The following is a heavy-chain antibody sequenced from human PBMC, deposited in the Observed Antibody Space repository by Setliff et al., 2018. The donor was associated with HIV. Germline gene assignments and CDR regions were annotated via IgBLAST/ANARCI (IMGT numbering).Heavy chain of an antibody. CDR1: GGSISSYY. D-gene: IGHD5-12*01. J-gene: IGHJ6*02. Sequence: SETLSLTCTVSGGSISSYYWSWIRQPAGKGLEWIGRFYTSGSTNYNPSLKSRVTMSVDTSKNQFSLKVRYVSAADTAIYYCAREIWGQVAHVPYGMDVWGQGTTVTVSS. CDR3: AREIWGQVAHVPYGMDV. V-gene: IGHV4-4*07. CDR2: FYTSGST.